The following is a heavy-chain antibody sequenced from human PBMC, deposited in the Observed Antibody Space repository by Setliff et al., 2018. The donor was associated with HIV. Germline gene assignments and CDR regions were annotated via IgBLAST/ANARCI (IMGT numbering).Heavy chain of an antibody. V-gene: IGHV3-20*04. D-gene: IGHD2-2*01. Sequence: GGSLRLSCAASGFTVSNNYMSWVRQTPGKGLEWVSGINYNGESTGYADSVKGRFTISRDYAKNSLFLQMNSLRAEDRALYYCVKDSLPGGCDMRGQGSMVTVSS. CDR1: GFTVSNNY. CDR2: INYNGEST. J-gene: IGHJ3*02. CDR3: VKDSLPGGCDM.